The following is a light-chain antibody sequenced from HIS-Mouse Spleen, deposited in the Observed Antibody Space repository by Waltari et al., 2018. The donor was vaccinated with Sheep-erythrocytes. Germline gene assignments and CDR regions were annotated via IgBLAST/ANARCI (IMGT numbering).Light chain of an antibody. CDR1: QGIRND. Sequence: AIQMTQSPSSLSASVGDRVTITCRASQGIRNDLGWYQQKPGKAPKLLIYAASSLQSGVPSRFSGSGSDTDFTLTISSLQAEDVAVYYCQQYYSTPFTFGPGTKVDIK. CDR3: QQYYSTPFT. CDR2: AAS. J-gene: IGKJ3*01. V-gene: IGKV1-6*01.